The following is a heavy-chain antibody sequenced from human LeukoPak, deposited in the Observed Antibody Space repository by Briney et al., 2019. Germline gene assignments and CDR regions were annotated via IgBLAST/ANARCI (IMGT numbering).Heavy chain of an antibody. CDR3: ARDNFATSGVKYFQH. CDR2: IIPKFGST. CDR1: GGTFSIYS. J-gene: IGHJ1*01. Sequence: GASVKVSCKASGGTFSIYSLSWVRQAPGQGLEWMGGIIPKFGSTNYAQKFQGRVTITTDEATSTAYMEVTSLRSEDTAVYFCARDNFATSGVKYFQHWGQGTLVTVSS. V-gene: IGHV1-69*05. D-gene: IGHD3-9*01.